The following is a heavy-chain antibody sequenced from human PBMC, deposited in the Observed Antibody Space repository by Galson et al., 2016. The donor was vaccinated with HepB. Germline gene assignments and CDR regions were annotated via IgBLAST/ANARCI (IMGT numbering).Heavy chain of an antibody. CDR2: LYGGGGT. J-gene: IGHJ4*02. V-gene: IGHV3-53*01. CDR3: AGYGGNSV. D-gene: IGHD4-23*01. Sequence: SLRHSCAVSGFSVSAHHVGWFRQAPGKGLECASVLYGGGGTYYPDSVKGRFSVSRDNSRNIVYLHMNTLRADDTAVYYCAGYGGNSVWSQGTLVTVSS. CDR1: GFSVSAHH.